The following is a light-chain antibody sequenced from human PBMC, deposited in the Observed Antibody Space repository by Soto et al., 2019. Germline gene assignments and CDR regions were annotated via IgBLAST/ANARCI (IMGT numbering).Light chain of an antibody. CDR2: EVG. V-gene: IGLV2-14*01. J-gene: IGLJ1*01. CDR3: RSYTTSSPYV. Sequence: TNPASVPGPRGQPITISGTGTSRDVGGYNYVSWYQQHPGKAPKLMIYEVGNRPSGVSNRFSGSKSGNTASLTISGLQAEDEADYYCRSYTTSSPYVFGTGTKVTVL. CDR1: SRDVGGYNY.